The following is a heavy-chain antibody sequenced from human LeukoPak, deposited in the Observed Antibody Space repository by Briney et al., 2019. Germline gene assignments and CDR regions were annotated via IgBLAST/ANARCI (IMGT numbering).Heavy chain of an antibody. J-gene: IGHJ4*02. V-gene: IGHV3-11*01. CDR2: ISSSGSTI. CDR3: ARVEKRVYYDSSGNTLDY. D-gene: IGHD3-22*01. CDR1: GFTFSDYY. Sequence: PGGPLRLSCAASGFTFSDYYMSWIRQAPGKGLEWVSYISSSGSTIYYADSVKGRFTISRDNAKNSLYLQMNSLRAEDTAVYYCARVEKRVYYDSSGNTLDYWGQGTLVTVSS.